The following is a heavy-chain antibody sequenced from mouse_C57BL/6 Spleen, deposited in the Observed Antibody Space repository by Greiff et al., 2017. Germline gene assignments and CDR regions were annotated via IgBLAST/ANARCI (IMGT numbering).Heavy chain of an antibody. CDR3: ARSDYDVYWYFDV. D-gene: IGHD2-4*01. V-gene: IGHV5-17*01. CDR2: ISSGSSTI. J-gene: IGHJ1*03. CDR1: GFTFSDYG. Sequence: EVMLVESGGGLVKPGGSLKLSCAASGFTFSDYGMHWVRQAPEKGLEWVAYISSGSSTIYYADTVKGRFTISRDNAKNTLFLQMTSLRSEDTAKYCCARSDYDVYWYFDVWGKGTTVTVSS.